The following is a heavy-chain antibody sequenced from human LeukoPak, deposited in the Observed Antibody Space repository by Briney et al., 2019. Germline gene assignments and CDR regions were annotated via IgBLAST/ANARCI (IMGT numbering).Heavy chain of an antibody. CDR1: GFTFSSYA. V-gene: IGHV3-23*01. CDR2: ISGSGGST. Sequence: GGSLRLSCAASGFTFSSYAMSWVRQAPGKGLEWVSAISGSGGSTYYADSVKGRFTISRDNSKNTLYLQMISLRAEDTAVYYCAKDRVVYYYDSSGSYYFDYWGQGTLVTVPS. D-gene: IGHD3-22*01. J-gene: IGHJ4*02. CDR3: AKDRVVYYYDSSGSYYFDY.